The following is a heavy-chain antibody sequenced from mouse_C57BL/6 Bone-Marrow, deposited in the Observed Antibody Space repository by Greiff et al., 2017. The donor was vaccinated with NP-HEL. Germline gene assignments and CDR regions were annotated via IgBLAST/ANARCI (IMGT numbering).Heavy chain of an antibody. CDR1: GYTFTDYN. D-gene: IGHD1-3*01. CDR3: AREDPSGNGWYLDV. J-gene: IGHJ1*01. Sequence: EVQLQQSGPELVKPGASVKMSCKASGYTFTDYNMHWVKQSHGKSLEWIGYINPNNGGTSYNQKFKGKATLTVNQSSSTAYMELRSLTSEDSAVFYCAREDPSGNGWYLDVWGQGTTVTVSS. V-gene: IGHV1-22*01. CDR2: INPNNGGT.